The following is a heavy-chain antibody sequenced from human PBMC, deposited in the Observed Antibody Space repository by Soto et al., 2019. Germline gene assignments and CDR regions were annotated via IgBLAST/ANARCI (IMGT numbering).Heavy chain of an antibody. Sequence: PSETLSLTCTVSGGSISSYYWSWIRQPPGKGLEWIGYIYYSGSTNYNPSLKSRVTISVDTSKNQFSLKLSSVTAADTAVYYCARDHSEAGIDFDYWGQGTLVTVSS. D-gene: IGHD6-13*01. CDR1: GGSISSYY. V-gene: IGHV4-59*12. CDR2: IYYSGST. CDR3: ARDHSEAGIDFDY. J-gene: IGHJ4*02.